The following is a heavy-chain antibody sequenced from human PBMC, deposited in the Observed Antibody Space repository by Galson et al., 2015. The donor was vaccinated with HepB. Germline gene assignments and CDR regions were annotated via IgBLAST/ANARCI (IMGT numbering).Heavy chain of an antibody. CDR3: AREPHGTVAASGLYGMDV. CDR2: INPNSGGT. Sequence: SVKVSCKASGYTFTGYYMHWVRQAPGQGLEWMGWINPNSGGTNYAQKFQGWVTMTRDTSISTAYMELSRLRSDDTAVYYCAREPHGTVAASGLYGMDVWGQGTTVTVSS. D-gene: IGHD1-14*01. CDR1: GYTFTGYY. V-gene: IGHV1-2*04. J-gene: IGHJ6*02.